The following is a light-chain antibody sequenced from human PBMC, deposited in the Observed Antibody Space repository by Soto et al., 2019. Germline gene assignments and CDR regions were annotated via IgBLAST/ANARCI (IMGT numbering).Light chain of an antibody. J-gene: IGKJ1*01. V-gene: IGKV3-11*01. CDR3: QQGTKWPPWT. Sequence: EIVLTQSPATLSLSPGERATLSCRAGQSVTSYLAWYQQKPGQAPRLLIYDASNRATGIPARFSGSGSGTDFTLTISSLESEDFAVSYCQQGTKWPPWTFGQGTKVEIQ. CDR2: DAS. CDR1: QSVTSY.